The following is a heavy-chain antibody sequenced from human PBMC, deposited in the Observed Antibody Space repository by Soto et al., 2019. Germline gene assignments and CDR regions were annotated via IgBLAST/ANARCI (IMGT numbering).Heavy chain of an antibody. CDR1: GVSVSSNRAA. Sequence: PSQTLSLTCAISGVSVSSNRAAWNWSRQSPSRGVEWLGRTYYRSKWYNDYALFVKRRISINPDTSKNQFSLHLNSVTPDDTAVYYCARDPPDFHSAFDFWGQGTPVTVSS. D-gene: IGHD4-4*01. J-gene: IGHJ4*01. CDR2: TYYRSKWYN. V-gene: IGHV6-1*01. CDR3: ARDPPDFHSAFDF.